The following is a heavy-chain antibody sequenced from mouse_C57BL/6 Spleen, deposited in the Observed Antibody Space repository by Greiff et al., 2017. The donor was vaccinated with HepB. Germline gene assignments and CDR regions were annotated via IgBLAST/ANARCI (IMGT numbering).Heavy chain of an antibody. J-gene: IGHJ2*01. CDR3: ARVVGKGFDY. Sequence: QVQLQQPGAELVKPGASVKLSCKASGYTFTSYWMQWVKQRPGQGLEWIGEIDPSDSYTNYNQKFKGKATLTVDTSSSTAYMQLSSLTSEDSAVYYCARVVGKGFDYWGQGTTLTVSS. CDR1: GYTFTSYW. D-gene: IGHD2-14*01. CDR2: IDPSDSYT. V-gene: IGHV1-50*01.